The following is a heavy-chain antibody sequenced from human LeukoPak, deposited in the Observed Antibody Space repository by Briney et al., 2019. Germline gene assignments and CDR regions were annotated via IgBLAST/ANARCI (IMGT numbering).Heavy chain of an antibody. CDR1: GVTFSSYD. CDR2: ISYDGRNK. V-gene: IGHV3-30*09. Sequence: PGGSLRLSCAASGVTFSSYDMYWVRQGPGKGLEWVAVISYDGRNKYYGDSVKGRFAISRDNSNKTLYLQMNSLTAEDTAVYYCARDTNRRTFDIWGQGTMVTVSA. CDR3: ARDTNRRTFDI. D-gene: IGHD1-1*01. J-gene: IGHJ3*02.